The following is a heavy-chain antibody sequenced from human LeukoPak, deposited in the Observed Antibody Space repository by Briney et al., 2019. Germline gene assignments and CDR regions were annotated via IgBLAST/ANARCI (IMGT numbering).Heavy chain of an antibody. CDR1: GFAFSSYA. Sequence: QPAGSLRLSCAASGFAFSSYAMHWVRQAPGKGLEYVSAISSNGGRTYYVNSVKGRFTISRDNSKNTLYLQMGSLRAEDMAVYYCARVRDGYNYFPSDYWGQGTLVTVSS. J-gene: IGHJ4*02. CDR2: ISSNGGRT. D-gene: IGHD5-24*01. CDR3: ARVRDGYNYFPSDY. V-gene: IGHV3-64*01.